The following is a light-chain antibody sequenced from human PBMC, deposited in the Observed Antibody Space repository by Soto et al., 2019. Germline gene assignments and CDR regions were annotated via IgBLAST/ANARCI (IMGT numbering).Light chain of an antibody. V-gene: IGKV4-1*01. Sequence: DIVMTQSPDSLAVSLGERATINCKSSQSVLYSSNNKNYFAWYQQKPGQPPKLLIYCASTRESGVPVRFSGSGSGTDFPLTISSLQAEDVAVYYCQQYYSTPWLTFGGGTKVEIK. CDR1: QSVLYSSNNKNY. CDR3: QQYYSTPWLT. J-gene: IGKJ4*01. CDR2: CAS.